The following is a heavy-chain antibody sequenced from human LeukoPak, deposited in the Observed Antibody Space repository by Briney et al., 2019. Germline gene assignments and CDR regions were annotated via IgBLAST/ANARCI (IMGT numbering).Heavy chain of an antibody. Sequence: GESLKISCKGSGYSFTSYWIGWVRQMPGKGLECMGSIYPGDSDTRYRPSFQGQVTISADKSISTAYLQWSSLKASDTAMYYCARLHSFSWGYFDYWGQGTLVTVSS. CDR2: IYPGDSDT. J-gene: IGHJ4*02. D-gene: IGHD6-6*01. CDR3: ARLHSFSWGYFDY. CDR1: GYSFTSYW. V-gene: IGHV5-51*01.